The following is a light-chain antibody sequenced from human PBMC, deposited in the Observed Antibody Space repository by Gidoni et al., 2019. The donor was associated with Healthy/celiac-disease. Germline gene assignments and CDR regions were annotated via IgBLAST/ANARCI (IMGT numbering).Light chain of an antibody. Sequence: QSALTQPSPVSGSPGQSVTISCTGPSSDVCGYNYVSWYQQHPGKAPKLMIYDVSKRPSGVPDRFSGSKSGNTASLTISGLQAEDEADYYCCSYAGSFVVFGGGTKLTVL. J-gene: IGLJ2*01. CDR3: CSYAGSFVV. CDR2: DVS. CDR1: SSDVCGYNY. V-gene: IGLV2-11*01.